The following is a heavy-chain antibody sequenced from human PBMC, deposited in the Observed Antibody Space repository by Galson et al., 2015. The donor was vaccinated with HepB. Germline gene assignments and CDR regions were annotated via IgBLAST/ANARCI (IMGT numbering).Heavy chain of an antibody. V-gene: IGHV5-51*01. CDR2: IYPGDSDT. D-gene: IGHD4-17*01. CDR1: GYSFTSYW. CDR3: ARHESPTGPIDYYYYGMDV. J-gene: IGHJ6*02. Sequence: QSGAEVKKPGESLKISRKGSGYSFTSYWIGWVRQMPGKGLEWMGIIYPGDSDTRYSPSFQGQVTISADKSISTAYLQWSSLKASDTAMYYCARHESPTGPIDYYYYGMDVWGQGTTVTVSS.